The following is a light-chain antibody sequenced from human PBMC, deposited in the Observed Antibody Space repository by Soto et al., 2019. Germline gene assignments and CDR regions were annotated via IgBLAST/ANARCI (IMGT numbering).Light chain of an antibody. Sequence: EIVMTQSPATLSVSPGERATLSCRASQSVSSSYIASYQHQPGQAPRPLIYGASSRATGIPDRFSGSGSGTDSTLTIRRLEPEDFAVDYCQQYGSLPTFGQGTRLEIK. J-gene: IGKJ5*01. CDR2: GAS. V-gene: IGKV3-20*01. CDR3: QQYGSLPT. CDR1: QSVSSSY.